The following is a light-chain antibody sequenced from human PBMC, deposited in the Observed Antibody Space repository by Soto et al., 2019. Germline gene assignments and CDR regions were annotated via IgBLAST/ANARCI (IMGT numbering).Light chain of an antibody. V-gene: IGKV3-20*01. CDR3: QQYGTPLFT. CDR2: GAS. Sequence: IVLTQSPGTPSLSPGERATLSCGASQSVTNNFLAWYQQKPGQAPRLLIYGASSRATGVPDRFSGSGSGTDFTLTISRLEPGDFAVYYCQQYGTPLFTFGPGPKVDIK. CDR1: QSVTNNF. J-gene: IGKJ3*01.